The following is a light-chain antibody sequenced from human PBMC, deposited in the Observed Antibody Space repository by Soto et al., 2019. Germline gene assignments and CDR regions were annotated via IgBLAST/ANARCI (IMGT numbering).Light chain of an antibody. V-gene: IGKV3-20*01. CDR2: GAS. J-gene: IGKJ5*01. CDR3: QQYDGSPIT. CDR1: QTVPSTY. Sequence: DTVLTQSPGTLSLSPGERATLSCRASQTVPSTYLAWYRQKSGQPPRLLIYGASTRATGIPDRFSGSGSGTDFTLTITRLEPEDVAVYYCQQYDGSPITFGQGTRLEIK.